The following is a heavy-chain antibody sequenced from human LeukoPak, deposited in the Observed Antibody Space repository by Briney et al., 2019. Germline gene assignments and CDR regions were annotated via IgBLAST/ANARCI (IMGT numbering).Heavy chain of an antibody. J-gene: IGHJ3*02. CDR3: ARRPSIAAAARAFDI. V-gene: IGHV4-59*12. CDR1: GGSISSYY. D-gene: IGHD6-13*01. Sequence: PSETLSLTCTVSGGSISSYYWSWIRQPPGKGLEWIGCIYYSGSTNYNPSLKSRVTISVDTSKNQFSLKLSSVTAADTAVYYCARRPSIAAAARAFDIWGQGTMVTVSS. CDR2: IYYSGST.